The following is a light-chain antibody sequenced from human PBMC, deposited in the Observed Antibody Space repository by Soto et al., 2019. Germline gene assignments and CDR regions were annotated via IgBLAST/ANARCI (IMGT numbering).Light chain of an antibody. CDR3: QQSYTAPSIT. V-gene: IGKV1-39*01. J-gene: IGKJ5*01. CDR2: GVS. CDR1: QSIGSS. Sequence: DIQMTQSPSSLSASVGDKVTITCRPSQSIGSSLNWYQQKSGKAPNLLIYGVSRLQGGVPSRFSGSGSGTDFTLSISSLQPEDFATYYCQQSYTAPSITFGQGTRLEIK.